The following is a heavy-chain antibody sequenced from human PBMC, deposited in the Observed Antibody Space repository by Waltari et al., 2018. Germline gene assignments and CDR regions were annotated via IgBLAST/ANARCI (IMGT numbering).Heavy chain of an antibody. CDR1: GFTLITYS. V-gene: IGHV3-48*04. CDR3: ASTSGYSSSHGAFDI. D-gene: IGHD6-19*01. CDR2: ISSSSSTI. J-gene: IGHJ3*02. Sequence: EVQLVGSGGGLVQPGGSLRLSCAAPGFTLITYSMNWVRKAPGKGLEWVSCISSSSSTIKYAESVKGRFTITRDNAKNSVYLQMSSLRAEDTAVYYCASTSGYSSSHGAFDIWGQGTMVIVSS.